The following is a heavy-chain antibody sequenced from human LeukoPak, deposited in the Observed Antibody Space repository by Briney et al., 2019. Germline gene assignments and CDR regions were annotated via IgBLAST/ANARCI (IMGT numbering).Heavy chain of an antibody. J-gene: IGHJ6*02. Sequence: GRSLRLSCAASGFTFSSYAMPWVRQAPGKGLEWVAVISYDGSNKYYADSVKGRFTISRDNSKNTLYLQMNSLRAEDTAVYYCARDQLRFLEWSSQYYYYGMDVWGQGTTVTVSS. CDR3: ARDQLRFLEWSSQYYYYGMDV. CDR1: GFTFSSYA. V-gene: IGHV3-30-3*01. D-gene: IGHD3-3*01. CDR2: ISYDGSNK.